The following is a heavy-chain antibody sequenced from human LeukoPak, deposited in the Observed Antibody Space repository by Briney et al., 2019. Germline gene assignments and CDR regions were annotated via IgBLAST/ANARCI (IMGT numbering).Heavy chain of an antibody. Sequence: GGSLRLSCVASGFPFSSYWMTWVRQAPGKGLDWVAVISNDGSKKYYADSVKGRFTISRDNSKNTLSLQVSSLRAEDTAVYYCARSMTTVWLDYWGQGTLVTVSS. J-gene: IGHJ4*02. CDR2: ISNDGSKK. CDR1: GFPFSSYW. CDR3: ARSMTTVWLDY. D-gene: IGHD4-11*01. V-gene: IGHV3-30*03.